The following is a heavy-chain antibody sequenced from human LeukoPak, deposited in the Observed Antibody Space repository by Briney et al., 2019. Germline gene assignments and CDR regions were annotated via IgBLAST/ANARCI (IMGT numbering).Heavy chain of an antibody. CDR3: AKDMWLVRSYFDY. J-gene: IGHJ4*02. CDR1: GFTFSSYG. Sequence: GGSLRLSCAVSGFTFSSYGMHWVRQAPGKGLEWVAFIRYDGSNKYYADSVKGRFTISRDNSKNTLYLQMNSLRAEDTAVYYCAKDMWLVRSYFDYWGQGTLVTVSS. D-gene: IGHD6-19*01. CDR2: IRYDGSNK. V-gene: IGHV3-30*02.